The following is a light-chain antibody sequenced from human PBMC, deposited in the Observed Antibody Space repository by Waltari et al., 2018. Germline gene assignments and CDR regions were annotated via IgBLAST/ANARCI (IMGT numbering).Light chain of an antibody. Sequence: EIVLTQSPGTLSLSPGERAALSGRASQSVGRTLAWYQQKPGQAPRLLIYGASNRATGIPDRFSGSGSGTDFSLTISGLEPEDFAVYYCQHYVRLPATFGQGTKVEIK. J-gene: IGKJ1*01. CDR1: QSVGRT. CDR2: GAS. CDR3: QHYVRLPAT. V-gene: IGKV3-20*01.